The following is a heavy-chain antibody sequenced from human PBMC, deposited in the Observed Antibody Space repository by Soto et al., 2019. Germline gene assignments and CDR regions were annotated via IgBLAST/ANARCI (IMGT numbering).Heavy chain of an antibody. J-gene: IGHJ6*02. D-gene: IGHD4-4*01. CDR1: GYTFTSYA. Sequence: ASVKVSCKASGYTFTSYAMQWVRQAPGQRLEWMGWINAGNGNTKYSQKFQGRVTITRDTSASTAYMELSSLRSEDTAVYYCASSYSNYALIDYYYYGMDVWGQGTTVTVSS. V-gene: IGHV1-3*01. CDR3: ASSYSNYALIDYYYYGMDV. CDR2: INAGNGNT.